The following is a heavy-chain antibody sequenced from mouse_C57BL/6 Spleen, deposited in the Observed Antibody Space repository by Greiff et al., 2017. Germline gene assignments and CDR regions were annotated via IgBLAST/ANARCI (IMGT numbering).Heavy chain of an antibody. Sequence: QVQLKESGAELVRPGASVTLSCKASGYTFTDYEMHWVKQTPVHGLEWIGAIDPETGGTAYNQKFKGKAILTADKSSSTAYMELRSLTSEDSAVYYCTRETVVAHFDYWGQGTTLTVSS. J-gene: IGHJ2*01. CDR1: GYTFTDYE. CDR3: TRETVVAHFDY. V-gene: IGHV1-15*01. CDR2: IDPETGGT. D-gene: IGHD1-1*01.